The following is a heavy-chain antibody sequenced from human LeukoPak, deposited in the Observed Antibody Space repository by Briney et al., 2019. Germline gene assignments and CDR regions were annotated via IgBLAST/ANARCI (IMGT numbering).Heavy chain of an antibody. CDR3: ARGDVVVVAATNNWFDP. D-gene: IGHD2-15*01. CDR1: GYTFTGYY. J-gene: IGHJ5*02. V-gene: IGHV1-2*02. Sequence: ASVKVSCKASGYTFTGYYMHWVRQAPGQGLEWMGWINPNSGGTNYAQKFQGRVTMTRDTSTSTAYMELSRLRSDDTAVYYCARGDVVVVAATNNWFDPWGQGTLVTVSS. CDR2: INPNSGGT.